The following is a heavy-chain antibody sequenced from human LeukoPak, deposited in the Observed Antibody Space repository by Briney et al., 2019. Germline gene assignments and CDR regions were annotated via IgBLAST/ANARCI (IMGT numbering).Heavy chain of an antibody. Sequence: ASVKVSCKASGYTFTGYYIHWVRQAPGQGLEWMGRINPDTGGTDYAQKFQGRITMTRDTSITTAYMELSRLTSDDTVMYYCAKVPPSITAAGNWLDPWGQGALVTVSS. CDR3: AKVPPSITAAGNWLDP. CDR1: GYTFTGYY. CDR2: INPDTGGT. V-gene: IGHV1-2*05. J-gene: IGHJ5*02. D-gene: IGHD6-13*01.